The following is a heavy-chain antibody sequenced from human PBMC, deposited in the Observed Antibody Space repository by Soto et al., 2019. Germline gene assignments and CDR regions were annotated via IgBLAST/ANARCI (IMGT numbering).Heavy chain of an antibody. D-gene: IGHD2-15*01. CDR3: ARKDLGWFDP. Sequence: SVKVSCKASGGTFSSYAISWVRQPPGQGLEWMGGIIPIFGTANYAQKFQGRVTITADESTSTAYMELSSLRSEDTAVYYCARKDLGWFDPWGQGTLVTVSS. CDR1: GGTFSSYA. CDR2: IIPIFGTA. J-gene: IGHJ5*02. V-gene: IGHV1-69*13.